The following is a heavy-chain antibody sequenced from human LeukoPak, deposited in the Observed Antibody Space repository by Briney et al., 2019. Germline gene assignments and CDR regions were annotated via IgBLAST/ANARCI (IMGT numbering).Heavy chain of an antibody. Sequence: GGSLRLSRAASGFTFSSYWMHWVRQAPGKGLVWVSRINSDGSSTSYADSVKGRFTISRDNAKNTLYLQMNSLRAEDTAVYYCARVRVDILTGYYYDYWGQGTLVTVSS. D-gene: IGHD3-9*01. V-gene: IGHV3-74*01. CDR1: GFTFSSYW. CDR2: INSDGSST. CDR3: ARVRVDILTGYYYDY. J-gene: IGHJ4*02.